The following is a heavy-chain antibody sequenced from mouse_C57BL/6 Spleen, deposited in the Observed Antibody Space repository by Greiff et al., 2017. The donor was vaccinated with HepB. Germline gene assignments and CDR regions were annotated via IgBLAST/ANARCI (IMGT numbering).Heavy chain of an antibody. CDR3: ARREDPYDYAH. D-gene: IGHD2-4*01. CDR1: GYTFTSYW. J-gene: IGHJ2*01. V-gene: IGHV1-64*01. Sequence: QVQLQQPGAELVKPGASVTLSCKASGYTFTSYWMHWVKQRPGQGLEWIGMIHPNSGSTNYNEKFKSKATLTVDKSSSTAYMQLSSLTSEDSAVYYCARREDPYDYAHWCQGTTLTVSS. CDR2: IHPNSGST.